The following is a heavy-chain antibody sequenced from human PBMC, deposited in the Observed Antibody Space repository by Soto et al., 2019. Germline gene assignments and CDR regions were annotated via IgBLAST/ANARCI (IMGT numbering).Heavy chain of an antibody. CDR2: INPSGGST. CDR3: ARVTLEYYASDS. V-gene: IGHV1-46*01. Sequence: QVQLVQSGAEVKKPGASVKVSCKASGYTFTSYYMHWVRQAPGQGLEWMGIINPSGGSTNYAQKFQGRVTMTRDTSTSTVYMELSSLRSEDTAVYYCARVTLEYYASDSWGQGTLVTVSS. J-gene: IGHJ4*02. D-gene: IGHD2-2*01. CDR1: GYTFTSYY.